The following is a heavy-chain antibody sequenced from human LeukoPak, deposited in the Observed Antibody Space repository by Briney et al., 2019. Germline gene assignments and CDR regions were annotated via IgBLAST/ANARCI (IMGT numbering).Heavy chain of an antibody. CDR1: GFTFSSYA. CDR2: ISGSGGST. Sequence: GVLRLSCAASGFTFSSYAMSWVRQAPGKGLEWVSAISGSGGSTYYADSVKSRFTISRDNSKDTLYLQMNSLRAEDTAVYYCAKAIRLSAAGSTDYWGQGTLVTVSS. J-gene: IGHJ4*02. CDR3: AKAIRLSAAGSTDY. V-gene: IGHV3-23*01. D-gene: IGHD6-13*01.